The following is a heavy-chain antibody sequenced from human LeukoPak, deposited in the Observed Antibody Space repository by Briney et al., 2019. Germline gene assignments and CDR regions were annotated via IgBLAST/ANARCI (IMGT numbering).Heavy chain of an antibody. D-gene: IGHD5-24*01. Sequence: ASVKVSCKVSGYTLTELSMHWVRQAPGKGLEWMGGFDPEDGETIYAQKFQGRVTMTEDTSTDTAYMELRSLRSEDTAAYYCATTEMATSTDRIDYWGQGTLVTVSS. J-gene: IGHJ4*02. CDR1: GYTLTELS. V-gene: IGHV1-24*01. CDR2: FDPEDGET. CDR3: ATTEMATSTDRIDY.